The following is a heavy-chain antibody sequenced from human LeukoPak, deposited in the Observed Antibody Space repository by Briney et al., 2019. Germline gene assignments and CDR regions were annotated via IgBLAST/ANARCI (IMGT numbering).Heavy chain of an antibody. CDR3: ARVRSYCSSTSCYSFDY. Sequence: GASVKVSCKASGYTFTGYGISWVRQAPGQGLEWMGWISAYNGNTNYAQKLQGRVTMTTDKSTSTAYMELRSLRSDDTAVYYCARVRSYCSSTSCYSFDYWGQGTLVTVSS. D-gene: IGHD2-2*01. CDR1: GYTFTGYG. J-gene: IGHJ4*02. CDR2: ISAYNGNT. V-gene: IGHV1-18*01.